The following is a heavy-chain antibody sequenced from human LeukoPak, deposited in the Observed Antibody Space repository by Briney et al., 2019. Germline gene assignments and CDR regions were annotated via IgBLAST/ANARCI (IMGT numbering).Heavy chain of an antibody. CDR2: IYYSGST. D-gene: IGHD4-23*01. CDR3: ARDYGGLNDAFDI. CDR1: GGSFSGYY. J-gene: IGHJ3*02. Sequence: PSETLSLTCTVYGGSFSGYYWSWIRQPPGKGLEWIGYIYYSGSTNYNPSLKSRVTISVDTSKNQFSLKLSSVTAADTAVYYCARDYGGLNDAFDIWGQGTMVTVSS. V-gene: IGHV4-59*01.